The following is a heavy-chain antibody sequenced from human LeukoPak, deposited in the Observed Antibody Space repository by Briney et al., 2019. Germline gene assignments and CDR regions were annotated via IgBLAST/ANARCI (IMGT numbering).Heavy chain of an antibody. Sequence: GGSLRLSCAASGFTFSSYAMSWVRQAPGKGLEWVSAISGSGGSTYYADSVKGRFTISRDNSKNTLYLQMNSLKTEDTAMYYCARVGSGYYLPFDSWGQGTLVTVSS. D-gene: IGHD3-22*01. CDR3: ARVGSGYYLPFDS. J-gene: IGHJ4*02. V-gene: IGHV3-23*01. CDR2: ISGSGGST. CDR1: GFTFSSYA.